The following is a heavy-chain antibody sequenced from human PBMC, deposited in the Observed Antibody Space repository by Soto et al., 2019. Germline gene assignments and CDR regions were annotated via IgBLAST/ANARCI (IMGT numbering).Heavy chain of an antibody. J-gene: IGHJ4*02. CDR2: VNWNGGST. D-gene: IGHD1-26*01. CDR3: VRGASLNFDY. CDR1: GFIFDDYG. Sequence: EVQLVESGGGVLRPGGSLRLSCAASGFIFDDYGMSWARQAPGKGLEWVSGVNWNGGSTGYADSVKGRFTISRDNAKNFLFLQMNSVRVEDTAFYYCVRGASLNFDYWGQGTLVTVSS. V-gene: IGHV3-20*04.